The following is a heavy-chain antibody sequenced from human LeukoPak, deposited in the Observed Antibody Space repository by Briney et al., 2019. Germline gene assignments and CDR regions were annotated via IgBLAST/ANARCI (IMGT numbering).Heavy chain of an antibody. Sequence: GRSLRLSCAASGFSFSNYGMHWGRHRPAQGLEWVSVISFDGTNKYYSHSLKGRFPISRDNSKNTVYLQMNSLRPEDTAVYYCARDGGRATIVRGIIIMSVGDFWRQGAVVSVST. D-gene: IGHD3-10*01. CDR2: ISFDGTNK. J-gene: IGHJ4*02. V-gene: IGHV3-30*03. CDR3: ARDGGRATIVRGIIIMSVGDF. CDR1: GFSFSNYG.